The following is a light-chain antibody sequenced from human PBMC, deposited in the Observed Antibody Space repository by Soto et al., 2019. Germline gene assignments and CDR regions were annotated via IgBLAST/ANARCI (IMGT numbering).Light chain of an antibody. CDR1: QSVSSSY. CDR3: QQYGSAPLIS. V-gene: IGKV3-20*01. J-gene: IGKJ5*01. CDR2: GAS. Sequence: EIVLTQSPGTLSLSPGEGATLSCRAIQSVSSSYLAWYQQKPGQAPRLLIFGASKRATGIPDRFSGSGSGRDFTLTISGLEPEDFAVYYCQQYGSAPLISFGQGTRLEIK.